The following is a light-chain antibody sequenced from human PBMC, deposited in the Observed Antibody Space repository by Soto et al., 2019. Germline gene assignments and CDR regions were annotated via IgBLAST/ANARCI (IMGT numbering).Light chain of an antibody. CDR3: QHRSEWPVS. CDR1: QSVGSY. Sequence: PGERATLSCRASQSVGSYLAWYQQRPGQAPRILVSDASNRATGIPARFSGSGSGTDCTLTISRLEPEDFEIYYCQHRSEWPVSFGQGTRLEI. J-gene: IGKJ5*01. V-gene: IGKV3-11*01. CDR2: DAS.